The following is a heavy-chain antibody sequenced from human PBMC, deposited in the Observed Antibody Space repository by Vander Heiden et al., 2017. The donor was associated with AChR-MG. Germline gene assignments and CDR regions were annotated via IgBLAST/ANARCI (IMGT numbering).Heavy chain of an antibody. Sequence: QVQLVQSGAEVKKPGASVKVSCKASGYTFTGYYMHWVRQAPGQGLEWMGWINPNSGGTNYAQKLQGRVTMTRDTSISTAYMELSRLRSEDTAVYYCARAAAAGMYYYGMDVWGQGTTVTVSS. V-gene: IGHV1-2*02. D-gene: IGHD6-13*01. CDR1: GYTFTGYY. CDR2: INPNSGGT. CDR3: ARAAAAGMYYYGMDV. J-gene: IGHJ6*02.